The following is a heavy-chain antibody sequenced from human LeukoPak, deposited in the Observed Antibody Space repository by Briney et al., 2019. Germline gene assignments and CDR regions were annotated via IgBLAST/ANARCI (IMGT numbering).Heavy chain of an antibody. J-gene: IGHJ3*02. CDR3: ARGGTYDI. Sequence: PGGSLRLSCVASGFTFSMYWITWFRQAPGKGLEWVANMKQDGSQKNYVDSVKGRFTISRDNAKKSLYLQMNGLRGEDTAVYYCARGGTYDIWGQGTRVTVSS. V-gene: IGHV3-7*01. CDR2: MKQDGSQK. CDR1: GFTFSMYW.